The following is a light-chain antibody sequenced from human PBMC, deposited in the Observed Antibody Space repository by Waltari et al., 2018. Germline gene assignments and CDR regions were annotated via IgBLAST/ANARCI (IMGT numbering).Light chain of an antibody. J-gene: IGKJ1*01. V-gene: IGKV1-8*01. CDR2: AAS. CDR1: QGISSH. Sequence: AIRMTQSPSSLSASTGDRVTITCRASQGISSHLAWYQQKPGKAPKLLIYAASTLQSGVPSRFSGSGSGTDFTLTISCLQSEDFAIYYCQQFYNYPRTFGQGTKVEIK. CDR3: QQFYNYPRT.